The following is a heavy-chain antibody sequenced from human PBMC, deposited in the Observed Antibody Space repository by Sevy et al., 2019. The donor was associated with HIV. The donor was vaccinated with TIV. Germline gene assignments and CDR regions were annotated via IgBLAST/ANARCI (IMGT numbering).Heavy chain of an antibody. CDR3: AGGRYDSSGSFDAFDI. J-gene: IGHJ3*02. Sequence: GGSLRLSCAASGFTFSNYAMNWVRQAPGKGLEWVSTIFRSGGVTYYADSVKGRCTISRDNFKNTLYLQMHSLRAEDTAVYYWAGGRYDSSGSFDAFDIWGQGTMVTVSS. CDR2: IFRSGGVT. V-gene: IGHV3-23*01. D-gene: IGHD3-22*01. CDR1: GFTFSNYA.